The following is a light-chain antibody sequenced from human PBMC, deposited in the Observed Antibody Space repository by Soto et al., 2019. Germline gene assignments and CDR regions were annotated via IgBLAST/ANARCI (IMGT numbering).Light chain of an antibody. V-gene: IGKV4-1*01. CDR2: WAS. J-gene: IGKJ5*01. Sequence: DIVMTQSPDSLAVSLGERATINCKSSQSVLYSSNNKNYLAWYQQKPGQPPKLLIYWASIRESGVPDRFSGSGSGTEFTLTISSMQTEDVAVYYCQQYYSTPITFGQGTRLEIK. CDR3: QQYYSTPIT. CDR1: QSVLYSSNNKNY.